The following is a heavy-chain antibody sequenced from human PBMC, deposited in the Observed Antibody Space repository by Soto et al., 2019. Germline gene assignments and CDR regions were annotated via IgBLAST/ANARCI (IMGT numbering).Heavy chain of an antibody. D-gene: IGHD2-21*02. V-gene: IGHV4-31*03. CDR3: ARGLHMVVVTARGSAFDS. Sequence: QVQLQESGPGLVKPSQTLSLTCTVSGGSISSGGYYWSWIRHHPGKGLEWIGYIYYSGSTYYNPSLKRRVTKQVDTSKNQFSLKLSSVTAADTAVYYCARGLHMVVVTARGSAFDSWGQGTMVTVSS. CDR2: IYYSGST. CDR1: GGSISSGGYY. J-gene: IGHJ3*02.